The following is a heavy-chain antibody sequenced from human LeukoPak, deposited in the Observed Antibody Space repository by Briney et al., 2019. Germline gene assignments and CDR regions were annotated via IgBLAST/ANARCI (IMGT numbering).Heavy chain of an antibody. D-gene: IGHD3-3*01. V-gene: IGHV4-4*07. CDR3: ARVTYYDFWSGYSSNFDY. CDR1: GGSISSYY. Sequence: SETLSLTCTVSGGSISSYYWSWIRQPAGKGLEWIGCIYTSGSTNYNPSLKSRVTMSVDTSKNQFSLKLSSVTAADTAVYYCARVTYYDFWSGYSSNFDYWGQGTLVTVSS. J-gene: IGHJ4*02. CDR2: IYTSGST.